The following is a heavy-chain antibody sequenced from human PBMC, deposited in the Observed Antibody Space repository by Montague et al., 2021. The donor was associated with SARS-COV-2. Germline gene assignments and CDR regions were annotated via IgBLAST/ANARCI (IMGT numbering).Heavy chain of an antibody. V-gene: IGHV4-59*08. D-gene: IGHD1-14*01. CDR2: VHDSGST. Sequence: SQTLSLTCSVSGGSIRNYFWSWIRQPPGKGLEWIGYVHDSGSTIYNPSLSSRVTIPVDTSKNQFSLKMSSVTAADTAVYYCARRDNREGGFDIWGQGTKVIVSS. CDR3: ARRDNREGGFDI. J-gene: IGHJ3*02. CDR1: GGSIRNYF.